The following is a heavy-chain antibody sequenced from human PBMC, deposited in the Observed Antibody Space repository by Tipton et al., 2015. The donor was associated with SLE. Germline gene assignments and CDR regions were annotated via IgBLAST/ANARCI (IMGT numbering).Heavy chain of an antibody. Sequence: TLSLTCAVYGGSFSGYYWSWIRQPAGKGLEWIGSIYYSGSTYYNPSLKSRVTISVDTSKNQFSLKLRSVTAADTAVYYCAREMDSSGPTFDYWGQGTLVTVSS. D-gene: IGHD6-19*01. CDR1: GGSFSGYY. J-gene: IGHJ4*02. CDR2: IYYSGST. CDR3: AREMDSSGPTFDY. V-gene: IGHV4-34*01.